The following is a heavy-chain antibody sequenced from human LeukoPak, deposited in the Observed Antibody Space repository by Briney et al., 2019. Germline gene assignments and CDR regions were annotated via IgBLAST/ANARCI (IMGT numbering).Heavy chain of an antibody. CDR3: ARVSGYDWESFYDY. V-gene: IGHV4-39*07. D-gene: IGHD5-12*01. Sequence: PSETLSLTCTVSGDSISTSNSYWGWIRQPPGKGLEWIGSIHHSGRTYYNPSLKSRVTISVDTSKNQFSLKLSSVTAADTAVYYCARVSGYDWESFYDYWGQGTLVTVSS. J-gene: IGHJ4*02. CDR1: GDSISTSNSY. CDR2: IHHSGRT.